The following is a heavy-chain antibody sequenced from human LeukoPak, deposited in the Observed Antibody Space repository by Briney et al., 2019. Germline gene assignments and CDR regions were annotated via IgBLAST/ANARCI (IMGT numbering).Heavy chain of an antibody. CDR3: ARVKGFDVLDY. CDR2: IYYSGST. J-gene: IGHJ4*02. V-gene: IGHV4-59*01. D-gene: IGHD3-9*01. Sequence: PSETLSLTCTVSGGSISSYYWSWIRQPPGKGLEWIGYIYYSGSTNYNPSLKSRVTISVDTSKNQFSLKLSSVTAADTAVYYCARVKGFDVLDYWGQGTLVTVPS. CDR1: GGSISSYY.